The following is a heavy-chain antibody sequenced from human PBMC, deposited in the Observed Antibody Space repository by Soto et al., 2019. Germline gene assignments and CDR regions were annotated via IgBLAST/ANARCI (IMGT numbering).Heavy chain of an antibody. Sequence: QVQLVESGGGVVQPGRSLRLSCAASGFTFSSYAMHWVRQAPGKGLEWVALISYDGSNKYYADSVKGRFTISRDNSENTLYLQMNSLRAEDTAVYYCAGGGYCISTSCYLNWFDPWGQGTLVTVSS. CDR1: GFTFSSYA. V-gene: IGHV3-30-3*01. J-gene: IGHJ5*02. D-gene: IGHD2-2*01. CDR3: AGGGYCISTSCYLNWFDP. CDR2: ISYDGSNK.